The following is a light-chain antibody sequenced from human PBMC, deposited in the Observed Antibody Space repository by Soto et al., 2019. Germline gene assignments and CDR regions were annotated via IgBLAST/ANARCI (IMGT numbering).Light chain of an antibody. CDR1: SSNIGAGYD. J-gene: IGLJ1*01. Sequence: QSVLTQPPSVSGAPGQRVTISCTGSSSNIGAGYDVHWYQQLPGTAPKLLIYGNSNRPSGVPDRFSGSKSGTSASLAITGLQAEDEADYYCQSYDSGLTYVFGTGTKVTVL. CDR3: QSYDSGLTYV. CDR2: GNS. V-gene: IGLV1-40*01.